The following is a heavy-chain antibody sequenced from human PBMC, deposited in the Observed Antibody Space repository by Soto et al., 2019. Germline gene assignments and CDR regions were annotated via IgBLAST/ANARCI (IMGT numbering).Heavy chain of an antibody. Sequence: GGSLRLSCAASGFTFSNYAMSWVRQAPGKGLEWVSGISASGRDTYYADSVKDRFTISRDSSKNTLYLQMNSLRAEDTAIYYCAKGKTSGWYYFDSWGQGTRVTVSS. J-gene: IGHJ4*02. V-gene: IGHV3-23*01. D-gene: IGHD6-19*01. CDR1: GFTFSNYA. CDR3: AKGKTSGWYYFDS. CDR2: ISASGRDT.